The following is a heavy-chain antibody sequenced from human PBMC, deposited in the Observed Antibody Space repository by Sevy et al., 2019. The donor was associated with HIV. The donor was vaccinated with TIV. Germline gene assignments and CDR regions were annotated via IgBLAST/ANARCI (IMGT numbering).Heavy chain of an antibody. CDR3: ARVCRDQQQPTEVWFDP. J-gene: IGHJ5*02. CDR1: GGSISSYY. Sequence: SETLSLTCTVSGGSISSYYWSWIRQPAGKGLEWIGRIYTSGSTNYNPSLKSRVTMSVDTSKNQFSLKLSSVTAADTAVYYCARVCRDQQQPTEVWFDPWGQGTLVTVSS. D-gene: IGHD2-2*01. V-gene: IGHV4-4*07. CDR2: IYTSGST.